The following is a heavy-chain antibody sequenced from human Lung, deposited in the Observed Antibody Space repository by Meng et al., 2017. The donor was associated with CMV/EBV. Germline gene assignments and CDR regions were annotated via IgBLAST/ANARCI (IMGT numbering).Heavy chain of an antibody. CDR3: ASIVREFIYESSPEVFDI. CDR1: TFSSHA. V-gene: IGHV1-69*04. J-gene: IGHJ3*02. Sequence: TFSSHAISWARQAPGQGLEWIGMILPMVDLVKRSQKFQDRVTITADKSTSTAYMGLTSLTFEDTAVYFCASIVREFIYESSPEVFDIWGRGTVVTVSS. CDR2: ILPMVDLV. D-gene: IGHD5-18*01.